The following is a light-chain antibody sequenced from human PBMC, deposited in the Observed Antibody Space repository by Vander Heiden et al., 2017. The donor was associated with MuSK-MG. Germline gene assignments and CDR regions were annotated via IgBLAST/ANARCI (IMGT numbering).Light chain of an antibody. J-gene: IGLJ1*01. CDR3: CSYAGSNYV. CDR2: DVS. V-gene: IGLV2-11*01. Sequence: QSALTQPRSVSGSPRQSVTISCTGTSSDVGGYNYVSWYQQPPGKAPKLMIYDVSKRPSGVPDRFSGSKSGNTASLTISGLQAEDEADYYCCSYAGSNYVFGTGTKVTVL. CDR1: SSDVGGYNY.